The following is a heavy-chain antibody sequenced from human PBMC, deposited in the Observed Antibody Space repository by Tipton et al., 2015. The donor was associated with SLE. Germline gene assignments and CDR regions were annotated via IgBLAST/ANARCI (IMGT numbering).Heavy chain of an antibody. CDR1: GGSISSGDYY. J-gene: IGHJ4*02. D-gene: IGHD2-15*01. CDR3: ATIDPDVDSGVIPGDY. Sequence: TLSLTCTVSGGSISSGDYYWSWIRQPPGKGLEWIGYIYYSGSTYYNPSLKSRVTISVDTSKNQFSLKLSSMTAADTAVYYCATIDPDVDSGVIPGDYWGQGTLVTVSS. V-gene: IGHV4-30-4*01. CDR2: IYYSGST.